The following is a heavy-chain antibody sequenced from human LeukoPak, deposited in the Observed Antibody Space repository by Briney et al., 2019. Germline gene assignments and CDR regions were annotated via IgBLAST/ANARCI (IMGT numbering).Heavy chain of an antibody. Sequence: PGGSLRLSCAASGFTLSSYAMSWVRQVPGKRLEWVSAISSGAGTTGYADSVKGRFTISRVNSKSTIYLQMNSLRAEDTAIYYCAKDLEQSYSGWSTSYDAWGQGTLVTVSS. V-gene: IGHV3-23*01. J-gene: IGHJ5*02. CDR2: ISSGAGTT. D-gene: IGHD6-19*01. CDR1: GFTLSSYA. CDR3: AKDLEQSYSGWSTSYDA.